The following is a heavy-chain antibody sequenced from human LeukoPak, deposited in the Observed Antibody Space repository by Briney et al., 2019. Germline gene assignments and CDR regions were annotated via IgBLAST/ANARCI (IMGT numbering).Heavy chain of an antibody. Sequence: PGGSLRLFCAASGFTFSSYGMHWVRQAPGKGLEWVAVIWYDGSNKYYADSVKGRFTISRDNSKNTLYLQMNSLRAEDTAVYYCARDITLGYCSGGSCLFDYWGQGTLVTVSS. CDR1: GFTFSSYG. J-gene: IGHJ4*02. V-gene: IGHV3-33*01. D-gene: IGHD2-15*01. CDR3: ARDITLGYCSGGSCLFDY. CDR2: IWYDGSNK.